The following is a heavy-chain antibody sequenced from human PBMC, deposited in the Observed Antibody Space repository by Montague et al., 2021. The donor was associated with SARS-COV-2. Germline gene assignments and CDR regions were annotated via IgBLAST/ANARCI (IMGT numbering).Heavy chain of an antibody. CDR3: AKVDSVFP. V-gene: IGHV3-23*03. CDR1: GFTFSSSA. Sequence: SLRLSCAASGFTFSSSALSWVRQAPGKGLEWVSNIYGATGRTFYADSVKGRFTMSRENSKNTLYLQMNSLRVDDTVVYYCAKVDSVFPWGQGTLVTVSS. J-gene: IGHJ5*02. CDR2: IYGATGRT. D-gene: IGHD3/OR15-3a*01.